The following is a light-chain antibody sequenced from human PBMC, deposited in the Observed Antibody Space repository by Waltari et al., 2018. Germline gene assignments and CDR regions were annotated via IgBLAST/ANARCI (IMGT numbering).Light chain of an antibody. Sequence: QSVLTQPPSVSAAPGQKVSISCSGRTPNIGNNYVTWYQQFPGTAPKILIYEDYRRPSGIPDRFSGSKSGASATLDITGLQTGDEADYYCGAWDSSLGVGVLGGGTRVTVL. CDR1: TPNIGNNY. V-gene: IGLV1-51*01. CDR3: GAWDSSLGVGV. CDR2: EDY. J-gene: IGLJ3*02.